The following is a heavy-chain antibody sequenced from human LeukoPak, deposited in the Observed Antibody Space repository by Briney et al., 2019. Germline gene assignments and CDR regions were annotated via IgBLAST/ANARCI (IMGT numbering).Heavy chain of an antibody. CDR3: ARGGAVVPAATRALFDY. J-gene: IGHJ4*02. D-gene: IGHD2-2*01. V-gene: IGHV4-30-4*01. Sequence: YPSETLSLTCTVSGGSISSGDYYWSWIRQPPGRGLEWIGYIYYSGSTYYNPSLKSRVTISVDTSKNQFSLKLSSVTAADTAVYYCARGGAVVPAATRALFDYWGQGTLVTVSS. CDR1: GGSISSGDYY. CDR2: IYYSGST.